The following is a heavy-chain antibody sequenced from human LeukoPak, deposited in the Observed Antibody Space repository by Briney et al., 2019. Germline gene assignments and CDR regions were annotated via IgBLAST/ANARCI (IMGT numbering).Heavy chain of an antibody. J-gene: IGHJ3*02. CDR1: GGSISSYY. CDR2: IYYSGST. V-gene: IGHV4-59*01. CDR3: ARATGYCSGGSCYSEPGAFDI. D-gene: IGHD2-15*01. Sequence: PSETLSLTCTVSGGSISSYYWSWIRQSPGKGLEWIGYIYYSGSTNYNPSLKSRVTISVDTSKNQFSLKLSSVTAADTAVYYCARATGYCSGGSCYSEPGAFDIWGQGTMVTVSS.